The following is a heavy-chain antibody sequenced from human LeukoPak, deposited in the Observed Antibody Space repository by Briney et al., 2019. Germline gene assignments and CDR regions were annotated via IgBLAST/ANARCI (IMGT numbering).Heavy chain of an antibody. V-gene: IGHV3-66*02. Sequence: PGGSLRLSCAASGFTVSSNYMSWVRQAPGKGLEWASVIYSDGSTYYADSVKGRFTISRDNSKNTLYLQKNSLRAEDTAVYYCARELTADYWGQGTLVTVSS. J-gene: IGHJ4*02. CDR1: GFTVSSNY. D-gene: IGHD3-9*01. CDR2: IYSDGST. CDR3: ARELTADY.